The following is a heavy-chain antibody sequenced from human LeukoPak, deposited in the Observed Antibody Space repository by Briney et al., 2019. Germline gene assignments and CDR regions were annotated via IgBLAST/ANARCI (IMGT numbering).Heavy chain of an antibody. V-gene: IGHV3-48*03. CDR2: ISSSGSTI. D-gene: IGHD4-17*01. CDR1: GFTFSSYE. CDR3: AGTPDYGDYLNWFDP. Sequence: GGSLRLSCAASGFTFSSYEMNWVRQAPGKGLEWVSYISSSGSTIYYADSVKGRFTISRDNSKNTLYLQMNSLRAEDTAVYYCAGTPDYGDYLNWFDPWGQGTLVTVSS. J-gene: IGHJ5*02.